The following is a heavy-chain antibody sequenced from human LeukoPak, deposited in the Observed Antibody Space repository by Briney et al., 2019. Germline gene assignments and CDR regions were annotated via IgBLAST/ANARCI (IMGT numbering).Heavy chain of an antibody. J-gene: IGHJ5*02. V-gene: IGHV4-30-4*08. CDR2: IYYSGST. Sequence: LRLSCAASGFTFSSYAMSWVRQAPGKGLEWIGFIYYSGSTYHNPSLKSRVAIISDTSKNHFSLILTSVTAADTAVYYCARGSGSDPWPIFDPWGQGTLVTVSS. CDR3: ARGSGSDPWPIFDP. D-gene: IGHD3-10*01. CDR1: GFTFSSYA.